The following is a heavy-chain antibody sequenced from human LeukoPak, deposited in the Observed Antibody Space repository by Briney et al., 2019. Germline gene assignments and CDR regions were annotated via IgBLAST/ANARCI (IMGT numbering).Heavy chain of an antibody. CDR3: ARGPHPYSGSYAIDY. D-gene: IGHD1-26*01. CDR2: ISAYNGNT. Sequence: ASVKVSCKASGYTFTSYGISWVRQAPGQGLEWMGWISAYNGNTNYAQKLQGRVTMTTDTSTSTASMELRSLRSDDTAVYYCARGPHPYSGSYAIDYWGQGTLVTVSS. CDR1: GYTFTSYG. J-gene: IGHJ4*02. V-gene: IGHV1-18*01.